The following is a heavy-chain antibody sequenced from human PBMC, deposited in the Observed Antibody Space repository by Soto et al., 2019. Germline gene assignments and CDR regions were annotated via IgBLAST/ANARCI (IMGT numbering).Heavy chain of an antibody. CDR1: GFTFSSYG. CDR3: GKDHYKVTGNYWYFNL. J-gene: IGHJ2*01. Sequence: QVQLVESGGGVVQPGRSLRLSCAASGFTFSSYGMHWVRQAPGKGLEWVAVISYDGSNKYYADSVKGRFTISRDNTKNTLYLQMNSLKAEDTNVYYCGKDHYKVTGNYWYFNLWSRSNLVTVSS. V-gene: IGHV3-30*18. D-gene: IGHD3-10*01. CDR2: ISYDGSNK.